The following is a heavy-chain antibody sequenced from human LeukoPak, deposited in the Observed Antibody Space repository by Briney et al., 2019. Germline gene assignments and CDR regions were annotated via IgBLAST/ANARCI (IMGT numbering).Heavy chain of an antibody. CDR2: INPNSGGT. J-gene: IGHJ4*02. D-gene: IGHD3-22*01. CDR3: ARGSDSSD. Sequence: ASVKVSCKASEYTFTGYYMHWVRQAPGQGLEWMGWINPNSGGTNYAQKFQGRVTMTRNTSISTAYMELSSLRSEDTAVYYCARGSDSSDWGQGTLVTVSS. CDR1: EYTFTGYY. V-gene: IGHV1-2*02.